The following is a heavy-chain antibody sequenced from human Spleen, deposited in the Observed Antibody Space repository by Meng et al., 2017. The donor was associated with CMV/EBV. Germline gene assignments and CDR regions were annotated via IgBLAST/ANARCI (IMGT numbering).Heavy chain of an antibody. Sequence: VSSNSAAWNWIRQSPSRGIEWLGRTYYRSKWYNDYAVSLKSRITVNPDTSKNQFSLQLNSVTPEDTAVYYCARHYDSSGYPFDAFDIWGQGTMVTVSS. D-gene: IGHD3-22*01. CDR3: ARHYDSSGYPFDAFDI. CDR2: TYYRSKWYN. CDR1: VSSNSAA. J-gene: IGHJ3*02. V-gene: IGHV6-1*01.